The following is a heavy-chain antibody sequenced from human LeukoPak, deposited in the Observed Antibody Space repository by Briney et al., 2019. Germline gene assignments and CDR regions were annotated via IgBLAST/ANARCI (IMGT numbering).Heavy chain of an antibody. D-gene: IGHD3-22*01. CDR1: GFTFSSYA. CDR2: ISASGGST. J-gene: IGHJ3*02. CDR3: AKGEGDSSGYYHDGFDI. V-gene: IGHV3-23*01. Sequence: GGSLRLSCAASGFTFSSYAMSWVRQVPGKGLEWVSGISASGGSTYYADSVRGRFTISRDNFKNTVYLQMNSLRAEDTAVYYCAKGEGDSSGYYHDGFDIWGQGTMVTVSS.